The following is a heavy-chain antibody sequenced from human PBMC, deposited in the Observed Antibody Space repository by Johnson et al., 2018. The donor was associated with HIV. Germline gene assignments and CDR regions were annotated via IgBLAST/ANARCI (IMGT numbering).Heavy chain of an antibody. J-gene: IGHJ3*02. CDR1: GFTFSSYA. Sequence: QVQLVESGGGVVQPGRSLRLSCAASGFTFSSYAMHWVRQAPGKGLEWVVTISYDGRNKSYADSVKGRFTLSSDNSKNTLYLQMNSLRAEDTAVYYCARDRYYYGSGSRDAFDIWGQGTMVTVSS. CDR2: ISYDGRNK. CDR3: ARDRYYYGSGSRDAFDI. D-gene: IGHD3-10*01. V-gene: IGHV3-30-3*01.